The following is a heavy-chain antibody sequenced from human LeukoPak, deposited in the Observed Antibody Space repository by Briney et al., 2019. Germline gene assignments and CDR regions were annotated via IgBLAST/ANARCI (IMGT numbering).Heavy chain of an antibody. J-gene: IGHJ4*02. CDR1: EFNFRNYG. V-gene: IGHV3-30*18. D-gene: IGHD6-25*01. CDR3: AKGTPATSN. CDR2: ISSAGNNQ. Sequence: PGGSLRLSCAASEFNFRNYGMHWVRQAPGKGLEWVAVISSAGNNQYYVDSVKGRFTISRDNSQNTLYLQMNSLRAEDTAVYYCAKGTPATSNWGQGTLVTVSS.